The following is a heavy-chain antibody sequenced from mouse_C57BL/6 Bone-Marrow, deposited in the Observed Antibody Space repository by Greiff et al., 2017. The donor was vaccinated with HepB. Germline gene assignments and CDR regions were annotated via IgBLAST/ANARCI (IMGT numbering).Heavy chain of an antibody. J-gene: IGHJ4*01. CDR3: ARWGAYDYDNAMDD. D-gene: IGHD2-4*01. CDR2: IHPNSGST. CDR1: GYTFTSYW. V-gene: IGHV1-64*01. Sequence: QVQLQQPGAELVKPGASVKLSCKASGYTFTSYWMHWVKQRPGQGLEWIGMIHPNSGSTNYNEKFKSKATLTVDKSSSTAYMQLSSLTSEDSAVYYGARWGAYDYDNAMDDWGQGTSVTVSS.